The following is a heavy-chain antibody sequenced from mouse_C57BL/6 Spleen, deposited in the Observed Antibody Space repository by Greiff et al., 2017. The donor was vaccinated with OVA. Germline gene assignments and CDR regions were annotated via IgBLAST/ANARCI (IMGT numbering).Heavy chain of an antibody. CDR3: ARSPYDGYYDLDD. V-gene: IGHV5-16*01. J-gene: IGHJ2*01. Sequence: EVKVVESEGGLVQPGSSMKLSCTASGFTFSDYYMAWVRQVPEKGLEWVANINYDGSSTYYLDSLKSRFIISRDNAKNILYLQMSSLKSEDTATYYCARSPYDGYYDLDDWGKGTTLTVSS. CDR2: INYDGSST. CDR1: GFTFSDYY. D-gene: IGHD2-3*01.